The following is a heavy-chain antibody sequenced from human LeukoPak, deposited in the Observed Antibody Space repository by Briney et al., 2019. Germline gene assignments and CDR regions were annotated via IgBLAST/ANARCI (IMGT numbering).Heavy chain of an antibody. J-gene: IGHJ6*03. D-gene: IGHD6-6*01. CDR2: IIPIFGTA. Sequence: ASVKVSCKASGGTFSSYAISWVRQAPGQGLEWMGGIIPIFGTANYAQKFQGRVTITADKSTSTAYMELSSLRSEDTAVYYCASVAARYYYYMDVWGKGTTVTVSS. CDR3: ASVAARYYYYMDV. V-gene: IGHV1-69*06. CDR1: GGTFSSYA.